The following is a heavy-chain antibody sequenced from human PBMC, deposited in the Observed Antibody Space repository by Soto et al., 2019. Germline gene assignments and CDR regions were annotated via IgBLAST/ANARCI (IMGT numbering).Heavy chain of an antibody. CDR1: GDTFGRFT. J-gene: IGHJ5*02. Sequence: SVKVSCKASGDTFGRFTINWVRQAPGQGLEWMGGIKPISDIANYARRFQGRVTFTADASTSTVYLELSSLRSEDTAMYYCARDPSTINKLIGVWFDPWGQGTLVTVSS. CDR2: IKPISDIA. V-gene: IGHV1-69*13. D-gene: IGHD4-4*01. CDR3: ARDPSTINKLIGVWFDP.